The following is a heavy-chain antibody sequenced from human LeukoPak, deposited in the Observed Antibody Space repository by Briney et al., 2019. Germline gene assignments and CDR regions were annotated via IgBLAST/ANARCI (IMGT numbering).Heavy chain of an antibody. CDR1: GYTFTSYG. J-gene: IGHJ5*02. Sequence: GASVKVSCKASGYTFTSYGISWVRQAPGQGLEWLGWISAYNGNTNYAQELQGRVTMTTDTSTSTAYMELRSLRSDDTAVYYCARGNPYYDFWSGYYPNWFDPWGQGTLVTVSS. D-gene: IGHD3-3*01. CDR2: ISAYNGNT. V-gene: IGHV1-18*01. CDR3: ARGNPYYDFWSGYYPNWFDP.